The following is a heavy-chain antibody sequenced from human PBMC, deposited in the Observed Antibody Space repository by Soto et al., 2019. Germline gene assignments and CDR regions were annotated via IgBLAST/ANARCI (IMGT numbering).Heavy chain of an antibody. D-gene: IGHD6-19*01. J-gene: IGHJ3*02. V-gene: IGHV3-23*01. CDR2: ISGSGGST. CDR1: GFTFSSYA. CDR3: AIDFIAVAGPVGDAFDI. Sequence: PGGSLRLSCAASGFTFSSYAMSWVRQAPGKGLEWVSAISGSGGSTYYADSVKGRFTISRDNSKNTLYLQMSSLRAEDTAVYYCAIDFIAVAGPVGDAFDIWGQGTMVTVSS.